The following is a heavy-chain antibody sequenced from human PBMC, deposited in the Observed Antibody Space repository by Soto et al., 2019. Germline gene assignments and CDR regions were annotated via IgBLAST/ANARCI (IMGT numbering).Heavy chain of an antibody. D-gene: IGHD2-15*01. CDR2: ISGSGGST. J-gene: IGHJ4*02. CDR3: AKDPSDLVVAAPDY. CDR1: GFTFSSYA. Sequence: GGSLRLSCAASGFTFSSYAMSWVRQAPGKGLEWVSAISGSGGSTYYADSVKGRFTISRDNSKNTLSLQMNSLRAEDTAVYYCAKDPSDLVVAAPDYWGQGTLVTVSS. V-gene: IGHV3-23*01.